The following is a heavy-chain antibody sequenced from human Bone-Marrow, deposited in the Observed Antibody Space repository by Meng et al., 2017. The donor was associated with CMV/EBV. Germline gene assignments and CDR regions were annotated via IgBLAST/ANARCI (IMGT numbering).Heavy chain of an antibody. J-gene: IGHJ5*02. CDR1: GVSISSSSYY. Sequence: SETLSLTCTVSGVSISSSSYYWGWIRQPPGEGLAGIGCIYYSGSTYYNPALKGRVNISVVTSKNKFSLKRSSITAADTAVYYCTGRGITGTAKIGYNWFDPWAQGTLVTVSS. CDR2: IYYSGST. V-gene: IGHV4-39*01. CDR3: TGRGITGTAKIGYNWFDP. D-gene: IGHD1-7*01.